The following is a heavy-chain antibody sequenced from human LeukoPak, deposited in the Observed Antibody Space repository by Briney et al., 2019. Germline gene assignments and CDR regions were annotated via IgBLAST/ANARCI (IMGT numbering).Heavy chain of an antibody. CDR3: AKVSPRYFDWLPPDY. CDR2: ISGSGGST. Sequence: GGSLRLSCAASGFTFSSYAMSWVRQAQGRGLEWVSDISGSGGSTYYADSVKGRFTISRDNSKNTLYLQMNSLRAEDTAVYYCAKVSPRYFDWLPPDYWGQGTLVTVSS. V-gene: IGHV3-23*01. D-gene: IGHD3-9*01. J-gene: IGHJ4*02. CDR1: GFTFSSYA.